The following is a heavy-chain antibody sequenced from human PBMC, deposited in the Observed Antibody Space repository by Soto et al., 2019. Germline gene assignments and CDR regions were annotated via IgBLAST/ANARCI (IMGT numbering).Heavy chain of an antibody. CDR3: ARATAFYGDYFDYFDY. CDR1: GGSISSYY. D-gene: IGHD4-17*01. J-gene: IGHJ4*02. V-gene: IGHV4-59*01. CDR2: IYYSGST. Sequence: PSEILSLTCTVSGGSISSYYLSWIRQPPGKGLEWIGYIYYSGSTNYNPSLKSRVTISVDTSKNQFSLKLSSVTAADTAVYYCARATAFYGDYFDYFDYWGQGTLVTVSS.